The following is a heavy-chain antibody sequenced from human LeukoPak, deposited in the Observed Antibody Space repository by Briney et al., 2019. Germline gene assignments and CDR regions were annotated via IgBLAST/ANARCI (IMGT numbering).Heavy chain of an antibody. CDR1: GFIFSSYS. Sequence: GGSLRLSCAASGFIFSSYSMNWVRQAPGKGLEWVSSISSSSSYIYYADSVKGRFTISRDNAKNSLYLQMNSLRAEDMAVFYCARVRCSSNSCFPDYWGQGTLVTVSS. CDR3: ARVRCSSNSCFPDY. V-gene: IGHV3-21*01. D-gene: IGHD2-2*01. J-gene: IGHJ4*02. CDR2: ISSSSSYI.